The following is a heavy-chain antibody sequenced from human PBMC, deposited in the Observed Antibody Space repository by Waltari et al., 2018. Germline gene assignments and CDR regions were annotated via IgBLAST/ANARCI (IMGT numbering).Heavy chain of an antibody. J-gene: IGHJ4*02. V-gene: IGHV6-1*01. CDR2: TYYRSKWYN. Sequence: QVQLQQSGPGLVKPSQTLSRTCAISGDRGSSNSDAWTWIRQSPSRGLVWLGRTYYRSKWYNDYAVSVKSRITINPVTSKNQFSLQLNSVTPEDTAVYYCARTDPGGLFNSWGQGTLVTVSS. CDR1: GDRGSSNSDA. D-gene: IGHD3-16*01. CDR3: ARTDPGGLFNS.